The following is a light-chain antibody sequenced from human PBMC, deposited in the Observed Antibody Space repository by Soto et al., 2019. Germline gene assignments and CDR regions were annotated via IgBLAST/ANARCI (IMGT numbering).Light chain of an antibody. CDR2: GAA. J-gene: IGKJ1*01. CDR3: QQYNTWTWT. Sequence: EIVMTQSPATLSLSPGERATLSCRASQSVGTNVAWFQQKPGQPLRLIMYGAATWASGIPVRFSGSGSGTDFTLAISSLQSEDFAIYYCQQYNTWTWTFGQGTKVDIK. V-gene: IGKV3-15*01. CDR1: QSVGTN.